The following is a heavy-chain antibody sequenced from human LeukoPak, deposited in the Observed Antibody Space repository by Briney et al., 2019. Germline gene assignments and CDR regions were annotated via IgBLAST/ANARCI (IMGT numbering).Heavy chain of an antibody. Sequence: SQTLSLTCTVSGGSLSSGDYYWSWIRQPPGKGLEWIGYIYYSGSTYYNPSLKSRVTISVDTSKNQFSLKLSSVTAADTAVYYCARVPSQPSSSWYGRPMYYYYGMDVWGQGTTVTVSS. V-gene: IGHV4-30-4*01. CDR1: GGSLSSGDYY. CDR3: ARVPSQPSSSWYGRPMYYYYGMDV. D-gene: IGHD6-13*01. CDR2: IYYSGST. J-gene: IGHJ6*02.